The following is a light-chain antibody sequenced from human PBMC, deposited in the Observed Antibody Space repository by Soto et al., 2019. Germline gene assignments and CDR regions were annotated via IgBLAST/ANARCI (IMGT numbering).Light chain of an antibody. CDR1: QSFSSSY. Sequence: EIVLTQSPGTLSLSPGERATLSCRASQSFSSSYLAWYQQKPGQAPRLLIYGASSRATGIPDRFSGSGSGTDFTLTISRLEPEEFALYYCQQYGSSLVTFGQGTKLEIK. CDR2: GAS. J-gene: IGKJ2*01. CDR3: QQYGSSLVT. V-gene: IGKV3-20*01.